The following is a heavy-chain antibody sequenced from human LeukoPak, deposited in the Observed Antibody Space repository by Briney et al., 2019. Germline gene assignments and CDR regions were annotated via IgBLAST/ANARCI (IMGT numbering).Heavy chain of an antibody. J-gene: IGHJ3*02. CDR2: INPNSGGT. Sequence: ASVKVSCKASGYTFTGYYMHWVRQAPGQGLEWMGWINPNSGGTNYAQKFQGRVTMTRDTSISTAYMELSRLRSDDTAVYYCARDQQLVPDNAFDIWGQGTMVTVSS. CDR1: GYTFTGYY. CDR3: ARDQQLVPDNAFDI. V-gene: IGHV1-2*02. D-gene: IGHD6-6*01.